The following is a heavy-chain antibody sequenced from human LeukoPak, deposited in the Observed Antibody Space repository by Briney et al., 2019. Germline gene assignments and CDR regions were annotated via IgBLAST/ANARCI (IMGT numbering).Heavy chain of an antibody. J-gene: IGHJ3*02. CDR1: GFTFSSYG. V-gene: IGHV3-30*02. Sequence: GGSLRLSCAASGFTFSSYGMHWARQAPGKGLEWVAYIRYDGSNKYYADSVKGRFTISRDNSKKTLYLQMNSLRAEDTAVYYCARVFRPSLTVFIIRGAFDIWGQGTMVTVSS. CDR2: IRYDGSNK. D-gene: IGHD3-3*01. CDR3: ARVFRPSLTVFIIRGAFDI.